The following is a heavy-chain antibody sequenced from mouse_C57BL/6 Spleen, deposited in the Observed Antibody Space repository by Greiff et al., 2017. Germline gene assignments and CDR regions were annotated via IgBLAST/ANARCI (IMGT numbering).Heavy chain of an antibody. Sequence: EVKLVESGGDLVKPGGSLKLSCAASGFTFSSYGMSWVRQTPDKRLEWVATISSGGSYTYYPDSVKGRFTISSDNAKNTLYLQMSSLKSEDTAMYYCARHGGYDYDVWYFDVWGTGTTVTVSS. D-gene: IGHD2-4*01. CDR3: ARHGGYDYDVWYFDV. CDR1: GFTFSSYG. CDR2: ISSGGSYT. V-gene: IGHV5-6*01. J-gene: IGHJ1*03.